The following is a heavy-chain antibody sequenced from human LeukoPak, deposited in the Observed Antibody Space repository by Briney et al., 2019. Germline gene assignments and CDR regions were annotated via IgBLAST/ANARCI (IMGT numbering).Heavy chain of an antibody. Sequence: ASVKVSCKASGYTFTGYYMHWVRQAPGQGLEWMGWINPNSGGTNYAQKFQDRVTMTRDTSISTAYMELSRLRSDDTAVYYCARVQLYYYDSSGYLAGTGFERKNDAFDIWGQGTMVTVSS. CDR1: GYTFTGYY. CDR3: ARVQLYYYDSSGYLAGTGFERKNDAFDI. V-gene: IGHV1-2*02. CDR2: INPNSGGT. J-gene: IGHJ3*02. D-gene: IGHD3-22*01.